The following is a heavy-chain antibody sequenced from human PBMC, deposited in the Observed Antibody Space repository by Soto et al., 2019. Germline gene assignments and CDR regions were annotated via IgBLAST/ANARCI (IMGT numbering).Heavy chain of an antibody. V-gene: IGHV3-48*02. D-gene: IGHD3-10*01. CDR1: GFTFSSYS. J-gene: IGHJ4*02. Sequence: QPGGSLRLSCAASGFTFSSYSMNWVRQAPGKGLEWVSYISSSSSTIYYADSVKGRFTISRDNAKNSLYLQMNSLRDEDTVVYYCARAPVIITMVRGVFDYWGQGTLVTVSS. CDR2: ISSSSSTI. CDR3: ARAPVIITMVRGVFDY.